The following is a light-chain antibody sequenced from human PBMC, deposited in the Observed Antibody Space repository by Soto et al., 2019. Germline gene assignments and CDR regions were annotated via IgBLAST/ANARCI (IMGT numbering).Light chain of an antibody. CDR3: SSYTSSSTLV. Sequence: QSALTQPASVSGSPGQSITISCTGTSSDVGRYNYVSWYQQHPGKVPKLIIYEVTNRPSGVSNRFSGSKSGNTAPLTISGLQAVDEADYYCSSYTSSSTLVFGGGTKVTVL. CDR2: EVT. CDR1: SSDVGRYNY. J-gene: IGLJ3*02. V-gene: IGLV2-14*01.